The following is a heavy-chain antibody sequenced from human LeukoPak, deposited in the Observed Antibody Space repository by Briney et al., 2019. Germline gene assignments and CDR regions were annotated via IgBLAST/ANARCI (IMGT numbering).Heavy chain of an antibody. D-gene: IGHD2-8*02. J-gene: IGHJ5*02. CDR3: ATIRTGVNT. Sequence: ASVKISCKVSGYTLTELSMHWVRQAPGKGLEWMGAFDPEDGEIIYAQKFQGRVTMTEDTSSDTAYMDLSSLRSEDTAVYYCATIRTGVNTWGQGTLVTVSS. CDR2: FDPEDGEI. CDR1: GYTLTELS. V-gene: IGHV1-24*01.